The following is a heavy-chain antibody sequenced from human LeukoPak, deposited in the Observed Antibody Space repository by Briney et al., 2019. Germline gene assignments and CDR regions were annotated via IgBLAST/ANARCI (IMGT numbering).Heavy chain of an antibody. J-gene: IGHJ4*02. CDR2: IYTSGST. V-gene: IGHV4-59*10. D-gene: IGHD5-18*01. CDR3: ATLGYSYGTDY. CDR1: DGSFSGYY. Sequence: SETLSLTCAVYDGSFSGYYWTWIRQPAGKGLEWIGRIYTSGSTNYNPSLKSRVTISVDTSKNQFSLKLSSVTAADTAVYYCATLGYSYGTDYWGQGTLVTVSS.